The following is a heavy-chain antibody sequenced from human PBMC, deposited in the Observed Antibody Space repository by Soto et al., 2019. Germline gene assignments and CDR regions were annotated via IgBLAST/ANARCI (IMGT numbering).Heavy chain of an antibody. V-gene: IGHV4-39*01. CDR3: ARLVGYSSSWADY. D-gene: IGHD6-13*01. CDR1: GGSISSSSYY. Sequence: QLQLQESGPGLVKPSETLSLTCTVSGGSISSSSYYWGWIRQPPGKGLEWIGSIYYSGSTYYNPSLNSRLTISVYTSKNQFSLKLSAVTAADTAVYYCARLVGYSSSWADYWGQGTLVTVSS. J-gene: IGHJ4*02. CDR2: IYYSGST.